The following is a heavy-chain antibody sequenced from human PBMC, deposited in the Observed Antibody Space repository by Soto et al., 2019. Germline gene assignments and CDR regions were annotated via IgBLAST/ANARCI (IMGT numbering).Heavy chain of an antibody. CDR1: GGSISSSSYY. J-gene: IGHJ6*03. V-gene: IGHV4-39*07. D-gene: IGHD5-12*01. Sequence: PSETLSLTCTVSGGSISSSSYYWGWIRQPPGKGLEWIGSIYYSGSTYYNPSLKSRVTISVDTSKSQFSLKLSSVTAADTAVYYCARAVGGGYEKGADYYYMDVWGKGTTVTVSS. CDR2: IYYSGST. CDR3: ARAVGGGYEKGADYYYMDV.